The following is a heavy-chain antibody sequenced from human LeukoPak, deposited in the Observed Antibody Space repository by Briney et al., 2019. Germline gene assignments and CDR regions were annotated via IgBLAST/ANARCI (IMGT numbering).Heavy chain of an antibody. CDR1: GYTFTGYY. CDR3: AKEYSSSWYGCFDY. V-gene: IGHV1-2*06. CDR2: INPNSGGT. J-gene: IGHJ4*02. Sequence: ASVKVSCKASGYTFTGYYMHWVRQAPGQGLEWMGRINPNSGGTNYAQKFQGRVTMTRDTSISTAYMELSRLRSDDTAVYYCAKEYSSSWYGCFDYWGQGTLVTVSS. D-gene: IGHD6-13*01.